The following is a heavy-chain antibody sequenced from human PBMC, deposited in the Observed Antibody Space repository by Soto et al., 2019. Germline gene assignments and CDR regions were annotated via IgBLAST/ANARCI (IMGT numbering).Heavy chain of an antibody. V-gene: IGHV3-11*05. CDR3: ATGPRRLSD. Sequence: QVQLVQSGGGLVKPGESLRLSCETSGLTFSDYYMSWIRQAPGKGLESLSYISGSSSDIKYADSVKGRFTISRANAKKSVYLQMNSLRAEDTALYSCATGPRRLSDWGQGTPVIVSP. CDR2: ISGSSSDI. J-gene: IGHJ4*02. CDR1: GLTFSDYY. D-gene: IGHD3-3*01.